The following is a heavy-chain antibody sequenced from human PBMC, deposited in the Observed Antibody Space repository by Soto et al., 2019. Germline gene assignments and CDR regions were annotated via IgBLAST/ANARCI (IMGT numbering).Heavy chain of an antibody. J-gene: IGHJ4*02. D-gene: IGHD4-4*01. Sequence: GGSLRLSCAASGFTFSSYGMHWVRQAPGKGLEWVAVISYDGSNKYYADSVKGRFTISRDNSKNTLYLQMNSLRAEDTAVYYCAKSNYPYYFDYWGQGTLVTVSS. CDR1: GFTFSSYG. CDR3: AKSNYPYYFDY. CDR2: ISYDGSNK. V-gene: IGHV3-30*18.